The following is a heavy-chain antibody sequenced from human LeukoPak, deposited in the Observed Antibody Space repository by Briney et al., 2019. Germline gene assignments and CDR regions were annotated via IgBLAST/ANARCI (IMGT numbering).Heavy chain of an antibody. Sequence: PGRSLRLSCAASGFTFNNYAIHWVRQAPGKGLEWVAIISFDGGNKYYADSVKGRFTISRDNSKNTLYLQMNSLRAEDTAVYYCARDGIVGSPLFKFDYWGQGTLVIVSS. CDR2: ISFDGGNK. J-gene: IGHJ4*02. V-gene: IGHV3-30-3*01. CDR1: GFTFNNYA. D-gene: IGHD1-26*01. CDR3: ARDGIVGSPLFKFDY.